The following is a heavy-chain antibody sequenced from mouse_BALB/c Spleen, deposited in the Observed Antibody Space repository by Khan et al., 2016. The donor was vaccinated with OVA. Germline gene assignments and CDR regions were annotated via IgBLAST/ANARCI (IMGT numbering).Heavy chain of an antibody. CDR2: ISPGSGNT. D-gene: IGHD1-3*01. J-gene: IGHJ3*01. V-gene: IGHV1-77*01. CDR1: GYIFIDYN. Sequence: VQLQQSGTELARPGASVKLSCKASGYIFIDYNINWVKQRTGQGLEWIGEISPGSGNTYYNEKFKGKATLTADKSSSTAYMQLSSLASEDSAVDFRAREWGSWFPYWGQGTLVTVSA. CDR3: AREWGSWFPY.